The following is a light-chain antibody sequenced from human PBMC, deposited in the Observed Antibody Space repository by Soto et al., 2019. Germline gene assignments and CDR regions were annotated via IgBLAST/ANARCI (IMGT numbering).Light chain of an antibody. J-gene: IGKJ1*01. CDR3: QQYNSYSPWT. V-gene: IGKV1-9*01. Sequence: DIQLTQSPSFLSASVGDRVTITCRASQGISDYLAWYQQEPGKAPKVLIYITSTLQSGVPSRFSGSGSGTEFTLTINSLQPEDSATYYCQQYNSYSPWTFGQGTKVEIK. CDR2: ITS. CDR1: QGISDY.